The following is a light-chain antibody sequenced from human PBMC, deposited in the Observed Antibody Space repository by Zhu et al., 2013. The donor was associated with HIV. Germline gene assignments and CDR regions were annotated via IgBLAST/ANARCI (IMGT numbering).Light chain of an antibody. Sequence: DIVMTQSPLSLPVTPGEPASISCRSSQSLLHSNGYNYLHWYLQKPGQSPHLLIYLGSNRASGVPDRFSGSGSGTEFTLKISRVEAEDVGVYYCMQALQTPYSFGQGTKLEIK. V-gene: IGKV2-28*01. J-gene: IGKJ2*03. CDR1: QSLLHSNGYNY. CDR3: MQALQTPYS. CDR2: LGS.